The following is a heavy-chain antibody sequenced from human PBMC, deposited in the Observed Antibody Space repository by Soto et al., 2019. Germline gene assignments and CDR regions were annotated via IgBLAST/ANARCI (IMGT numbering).Heavy chain of an antibody. CDR2: ISGSASST. V-gene: IGHV3-23*01. CDR1: GFTFSTYA. J-gene: IGHJ4*02. CDR3: AKDAAYYFDY. Sequence: GGSLRLSCAASGFTFSTYAMSWVRQAPGKGLQWVSTISGSASSTYYADSVKGRFTISRDNSKHTLYLQMNSLRAEDTAVYYCAKDAAYYFDYWGQGTLVTVSS. D-gene: IGHD6-25*01.